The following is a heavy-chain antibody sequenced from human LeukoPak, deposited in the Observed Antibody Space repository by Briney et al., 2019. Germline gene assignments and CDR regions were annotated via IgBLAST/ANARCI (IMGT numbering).Heavy chain of an antibody. CDR2: IYYSGST. J-gene: IGHJ5*02. V-gene: IGHV4-30-4*01. D-gene: IGHD2-15*01. CDR1: GGSISSGDYY. Sequence: SQTLSLTCTVSGGSISSGDYYWSWIRQPPGKGLEWIGYIYYSGSTHYNPSLKSRVTISVDTSKNQFSLKLSSVTAADTAVYYCARAQDIVVVVAATPYFSNWFDPWGQGTLVTVSS. CDR3: ARAQDIVVVVAATPYFSNWFDP.